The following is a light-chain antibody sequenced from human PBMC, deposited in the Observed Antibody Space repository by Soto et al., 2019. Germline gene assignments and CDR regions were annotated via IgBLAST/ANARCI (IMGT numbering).Light chain of an antibody. CDR1: QSFSSSF. J-gene: IGKJ5*01. CDR2: GAS. Sequence: EIVLTQSPGTLSLSPGERATLSCRASQSFSSSFLAWYQQKPGQAPRLLIYGASSRATGIPDRFSGSGSGTDFTLTISRLEPEDSAVYYCQQYGSSPLITFGQGTRLEIK. V-gene: IGKV3-20*01. CDR3: QQYGSSPLIT.